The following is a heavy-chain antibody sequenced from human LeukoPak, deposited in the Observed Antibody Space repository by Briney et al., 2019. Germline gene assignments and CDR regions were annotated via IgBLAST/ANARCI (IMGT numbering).Heavy chain of an antibody. CDR3: ARALNQWLVPDS. D-gene: IGHD6-19*01. J-gene: IGHJ5*01. CDR2: ISYDGSNI. Sequence: PGGSLRLSCTASRFSSYAMHWVRQAPGKGLEWVAVISYDGSNIYYADSVKGRFTISRDNSKNTLYLQMNSLRPEDTAVYYCARALNQWLVPDSWGQGTLVTVSS. CDR1: RFSSYA. V-gene: IGHV3-30-3*01.